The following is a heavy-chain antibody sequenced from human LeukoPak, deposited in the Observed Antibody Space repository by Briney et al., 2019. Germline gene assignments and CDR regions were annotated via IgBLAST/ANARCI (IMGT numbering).Heavy chain of an antibody. J-gene: IGHJ4*02. D-gene: IGHD5-18*01. V-gene: IGHV4-59*11. Sequence: SETLSLTCTVSGASTASHYWTWLRQPPGKELEWIAYMFNTVSTKSNPSLKSRLTLSVDTSKKQLSLRLSSVTAADTAVYYCATIKRGSTYGYFDFWGQGIKVTVSS. CDR2: MFNTVST. CDR1: GASTASHY. CDR3: ATIKRGSTYGYFDF.